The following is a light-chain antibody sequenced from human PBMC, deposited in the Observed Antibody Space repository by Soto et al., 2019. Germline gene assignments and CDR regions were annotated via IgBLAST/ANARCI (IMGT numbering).Light chain of an antibody. CDR3: CSYAGSSSVL. Sequence: QSALTQPSSVSGSPGQSSTISCTGTSSDVVSYNLVSWYQHRPGKAPQLMIYEVNKRPSGVSDRFSGSKSGNTASLTVSGLQAEDEAAYYCCSYAGSSSVLFGGGTKLTVL. CDR1: SSDVVSYNL. V-gene: IGLV2-23*02. J-gene: IGLJ2*01. CDR2: EVN.